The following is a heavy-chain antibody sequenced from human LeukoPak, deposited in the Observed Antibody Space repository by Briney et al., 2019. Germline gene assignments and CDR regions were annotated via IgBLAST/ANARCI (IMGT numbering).Heavy chain of an antibody. D-gene: IGHD1-14*01. CDR2: IYSGGST. Sequence: GGSLRLSCAASAFTFRYYAMSWVRQAPGKGLEWIAVIYSGGSTFHADSVKGRFIISRDNSKNTLYLQMNSLRVEDTAVYYCATGTHPGNWGQGTLVTVSS. CDR3: ATGTHPGN. J-gene: IGHJ4*02. CDR1: AFTFRYYA. V-gene: IGHV3-66*01.